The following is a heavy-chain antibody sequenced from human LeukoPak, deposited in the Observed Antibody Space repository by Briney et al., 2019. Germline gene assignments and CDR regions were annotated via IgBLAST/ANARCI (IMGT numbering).Heavy chain of an antibody. CDR2: ISSSSSYI. D-gene: IGHD6-13*01. CDR1: GFTFSSYS. J-gene: IGHJ4*02. V-gene: IGHV3-21*01. Sequence: GGSLRLSCAASGFTFSSYSMNWVRQAPGKGLQWVSSISSSSSYIYYADSVKGRFTISRDNAKNSLYLQMNSLRAEDTGVYYCAGVTLLSCSSWCIIDYCGQGTLVTVSS. CDR3: AGVTLLSCSSWCIIDY.